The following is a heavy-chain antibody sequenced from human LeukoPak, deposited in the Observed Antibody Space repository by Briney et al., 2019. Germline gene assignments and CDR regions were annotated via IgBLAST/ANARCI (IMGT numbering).Heavy chain of an antibody. CDR3: ARDVGEYCSSTSCQYYFDY. Sequence: PSETLSLTCAVYGGSFSGYYWSWIRQPPGKGLEWIGEINHSGSTNYNPSLKSRVTISVDTSKNQFSLKLSSVTAADTAVYYCARDVGEYCSSTSCQYYFDYWGRGTLATVSS. J-gene: IGHJ4*02. V-gene: IGHV4-34*01. D-gene: IGHD2-2*01. CDR1: GGSFSGYY. CDR2: INHSGST.